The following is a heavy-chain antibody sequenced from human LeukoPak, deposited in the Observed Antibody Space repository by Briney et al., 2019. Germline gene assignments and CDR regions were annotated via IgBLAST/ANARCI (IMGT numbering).Heavy chain of an antibody. V-gene: IGHV4-61*01. D-gene: IGHD6-13*01. CDR2: IYYSGST. CDR1: GYSINSGYY. CDR3: AREVVAAAGTVDY. J-gene: IGHJ4*02. Sequence: PETLSLTCTVSGYSINSGYYWGWIRQPPGKGLEWIGYIYYSGSTNYNPSLKSRVAISVDTSKNQFSLKLSSVTAADTAVYYCAREVVAAAGTVDYWGQGTLVTVSS.